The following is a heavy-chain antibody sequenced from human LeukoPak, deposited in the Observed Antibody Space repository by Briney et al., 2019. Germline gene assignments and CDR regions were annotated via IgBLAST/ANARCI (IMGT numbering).Heavy chain of an antibody. J-gene: IGHJ4*02. D-gene: IGHD1-26*01. V-gene: IGHV1-2*02. CDR3: ARLSLSTGSGSYPY. CDR2: INPNSGGT. CDR1: GYTFTGYY. Sequence: ASVKVSCEASGYTFTGYYMHWVRQAPGQGLEWMGWINPNSGGTNYAQKFQGRVTMTRDTSISTAYMELSRLRSDDTAVYYCARLSLSTGSGSYPYWGQGTLVTVSS.